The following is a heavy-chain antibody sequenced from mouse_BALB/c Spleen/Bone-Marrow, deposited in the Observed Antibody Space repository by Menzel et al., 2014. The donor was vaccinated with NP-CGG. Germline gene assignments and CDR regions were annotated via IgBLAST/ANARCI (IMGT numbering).Heavy chain of an antibody. CDR3: TRGGNWDDFDY. Sequence: EVQLVESGGGLVQPGGSRQLSCAASGFTFSSFGMHWVRPTPEKGLEWVAYISRGSSTIYNADTVKGRFTSSRDNPKNTLFLQVTSVRSEDTAMYYCTRGGNWDDFDYWGQGTPLTVSS. J-gene: IGHJ2*01. CDR1: GFTFSSFG. D-gene: IGHD4-1*01. CDR2: ISRGSSTI. V-gene: IGHV5-17*02.